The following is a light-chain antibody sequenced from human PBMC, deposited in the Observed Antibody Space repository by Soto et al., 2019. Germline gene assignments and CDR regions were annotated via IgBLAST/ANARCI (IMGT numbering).Light chain of an antibody. Sequence: EVVMTQSPATLSVSPGERATLSCRASQSVSSTLAWYQQKPGQAPRLLIYGASTRATGIPARFSGSGSGTEYTLTLSSLQSEDFAGYYCQQYSTWPLTFGGGTKVEIK. V-gene: IGKV3-15*01. CDR3: QQYSTWPLT. J-gene: IGKJ4*01. CDR2: GAS. CDR1: QSVSST.